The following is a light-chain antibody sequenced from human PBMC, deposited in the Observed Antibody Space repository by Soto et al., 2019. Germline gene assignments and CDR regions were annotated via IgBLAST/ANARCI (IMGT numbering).Light chain of an antibody. CDR1: QSFSSW. CDR2: YAS. Sequence: DIQMTQSPSTLSASVRDRVTITCRASQSFSSWLSWYHQKPGKAPKLLIYYASTLETGVPSRFSGSGSGTEFTLSISRLQPDDFATYYRQQYNSYWTFGQGTKVDI. J-gene: IGKJ1*01. V-gene: IGKV1-5*01. CDR3: QQYNSYWT.